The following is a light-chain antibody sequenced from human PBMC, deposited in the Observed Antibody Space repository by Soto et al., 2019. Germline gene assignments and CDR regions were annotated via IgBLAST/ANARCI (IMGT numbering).Light chain of an antibody. CDR1: QGISNY. Sequence: DIQMTQSPSSLSASVGDRVTISCRASQGISNYLAWYQQKPGKVPKLLIYAASTLQSGVPSRFSGSGSGTDYTLTIRSQQPADVATYYCQKYNSAPRAFGQGTKVEIK. J-gene: IGKJ1*01. CDR3: QKYNSAPRA. CDR2: AAS. V-gene: IGKV1-27*01.